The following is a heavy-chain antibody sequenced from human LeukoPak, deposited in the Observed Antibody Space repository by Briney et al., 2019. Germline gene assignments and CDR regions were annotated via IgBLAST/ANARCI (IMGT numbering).Heavy chain of an antibody. CDR1: GYTFTTYD. J-gene: IGHJ4*02. CDR2: MSPYGGDT. CDR3: ARGGSFGLKANLDS. V-gene: IGHV1-8*01. Sequence: ASVKVSCKASGYTFTTYDINWVRQAAGQGLEWMGWMSPYGGDTKYAQKFQARVTMTRDTSVSTAYMEPSSLSSEDTAVYYCARGGSFGLKANLDSWGQGTLVTVSS. D-gene: IGHD3/OR15-3a*01.